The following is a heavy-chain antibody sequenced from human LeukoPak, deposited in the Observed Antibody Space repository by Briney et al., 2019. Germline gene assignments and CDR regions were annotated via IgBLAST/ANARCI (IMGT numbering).Heavy chain of an antibody. Sequence: PGGSLRLSCAASEFTVSVNYMSWVRQAPGKGLEWVSFIYSGGSTYYADSVKGRFTISRDNSKNTLYLQMNSLRAEDTAVYYCAKRVLDYWGQGTLVTVSS. CDR1: EFTVSVNY. V-gene: IGHV3-53*01. CDR2: IYSGGST. J-gene: IGHJ4*02. D-gene: IGHD3-10*01. CDR3: AKRVLDY.